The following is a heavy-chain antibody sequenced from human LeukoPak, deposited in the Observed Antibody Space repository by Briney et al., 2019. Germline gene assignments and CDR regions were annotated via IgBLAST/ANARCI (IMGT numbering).Heavy chain of an antibody. CDR3: ARGDMYFQDSTYRSFDY. CDR2: IDRKNGDT. CDR1: GYTFADYN. D-gene: IGHD2/OR15-2a*01. V-gene: IGHV1-2*02. Sequence: ASVKVSCKSFGYTFADYNMHWVRQVPGQRLEWMGWIDRKNGDTKYAQKFQGRVTMTRDASKSTAYMVLRGLTSDDTAIYYCARGDMYFQDSTYRSFDYWGQGTLVTVSS. J-gene: IGHJ4*02.